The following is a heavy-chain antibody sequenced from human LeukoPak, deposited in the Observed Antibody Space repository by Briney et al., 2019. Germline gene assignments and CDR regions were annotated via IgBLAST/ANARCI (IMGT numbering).Heavy chain of an antibody. CDR3: AKDPGRGSYYFLWDY. J-gene: IGHJ4*02. V-gene: IGHV4-4*02. CDR1: GGSISSSNW. Sequence: PSGTLSLTCAVSGGSISSSNWWSWVRQPPGKGLEWIGEIYHSGSTNYNPSLKSRVTISVDKSKNQFSLKLSSVTAADTAVYYCAKDPGRGSYYFLWDYWGQGTLVTVSS. CDR2: IYHSGST. D-gene: IGHD1-26*01.